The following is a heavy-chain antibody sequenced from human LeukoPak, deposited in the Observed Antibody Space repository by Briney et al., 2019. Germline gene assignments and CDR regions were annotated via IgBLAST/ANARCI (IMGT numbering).Heavy chain of an antibody. CDR2: IYPGDSDT. V-gene: IGHV5-51*01. CDR1: GYSFTSYW. CDR3: ARHPYCSGGSCYRRAYFDY. J-gene: IGHJ4*02. Sequence: GESLKISCKGSGYSFTSYWIGWVRQMPGKGLEWMGIIYPGDSDTRYSPSFQGQVTISADKSISTAYLQWSSLKASDTAMYYCARHPYCSGGSCYRRAYFDYWGQGTLVTVSS. D-gene: IGHD2-15*01.